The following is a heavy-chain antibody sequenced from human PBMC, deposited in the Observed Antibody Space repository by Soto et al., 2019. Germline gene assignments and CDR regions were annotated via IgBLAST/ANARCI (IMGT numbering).Heavy chain of an antibody. D-gene: IGHD1-7*01. Sequence: EVQLVESGGGLVQPGGSLRLSCAPSGFTFSRYWMSWVRQAPGKGLEWVANIKEDGSEKKYVDSVRGRFTISRDNAKDSLYLQMDSLRAEDTAVYYCARAAVTETTYGHYYYGLDVWGQGTTVTVSS. J-gene: IGHJ6*02. CDR1: GFTFSRYW. CDR3: ARAAVTETTYGHYYYGLDV. V-gene: IGHV3-7*03. CDR2: IKEDGSEK.